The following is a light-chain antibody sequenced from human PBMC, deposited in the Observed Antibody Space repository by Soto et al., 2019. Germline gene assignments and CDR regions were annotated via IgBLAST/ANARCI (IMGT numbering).Light chain of an antibody. J-gene: IGLJ1*01. V-gene: IGLV2-14*03. Sequence: QSALTQPASVSGSPGQSITISCTGTSSDVGGYIYVSWYQHHPGKAPKLMIYDVSNRPSGVSNRFSGSKSGNTASLTISGLQPEDEADYYCCSYTTSNTRQIVFGTGTKVTVL. CDR2: DVS. CDR3: CSYTTSNTRQIV. CDR1: SSDVGGYIY.